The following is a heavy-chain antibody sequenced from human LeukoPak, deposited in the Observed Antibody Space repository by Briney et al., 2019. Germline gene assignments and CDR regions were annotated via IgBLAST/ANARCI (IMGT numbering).Heavy chain of an antibody. CDR3: TTKVIRGNSGDDYDD. CDR1: GVTFRSYG. CDR2: ISSDGNDK. V-gene: IGHV3-30*03. J-gene: IGHJ4*02. Sequence: GGSLRLSCAASGVTFRSYGMHWVRQAPGKGLEWVALISSDGNDKLYGDSVKGRFTISRGDSKSTLYLQMNSLRVEDTAVYYCTTKVIRGNSGDDYDDWGQGTLVTVSS. D-gene: IGHD5-12*01.